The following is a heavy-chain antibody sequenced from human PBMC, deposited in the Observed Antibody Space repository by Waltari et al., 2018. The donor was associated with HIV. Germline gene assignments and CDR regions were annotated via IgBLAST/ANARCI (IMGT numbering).Heavy chain of an antibody. V-gene: IGHV4-59*08. J-gene: IGHJ6*02. CDR3: ARQGCTSTSCQRRGGMDV. CDR2: IYYSGST. Sequence: QVQLQESGPGLVKPSETLSLTCTVSGGSIDYYYWSWIRQPPGKGLEWIGYIYYSGSTNCNPTLKSRVTMSVDTSKNQFSLNLSSVTAADTAVYYCARQGCTSTSCQRRGGMDVWGQGTSVSVSS. CDR1: GGSIDYYY. D-gene: IGHD2-2*01.